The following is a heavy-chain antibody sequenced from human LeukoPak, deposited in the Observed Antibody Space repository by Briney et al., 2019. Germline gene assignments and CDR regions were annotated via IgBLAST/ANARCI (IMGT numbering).Heavy chain of an antibody. D-gene: IGHD4-23*01. V-gene: IGHV3-53*01. CDR3: ATSPGWQLRRYFDL. CDR2: IYSNDGT. CDR1: GFSVSTNY. Sequence: GGSLRLSCAASGFSVSTNYMSWVRQAPGKGLEWVSIIYSNDGTYSADPVKDRFTISRDNSKNTLYLQMHSLRADDTAVYYCATSPGWQLRRYFDLWGRGTLVTVSS. J-gene: IGHJ2*01.